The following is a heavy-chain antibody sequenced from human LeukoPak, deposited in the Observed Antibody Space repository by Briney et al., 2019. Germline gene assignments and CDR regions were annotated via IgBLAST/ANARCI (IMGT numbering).Heavy chain of an antibody. D-gene: IGHD3-16*02. V-gene: IGHV3-15*01. CDR1: GFTFSNAW. CDR2: IKSKTDGGTT. Sequence: GGSLRLSCAASGFTFSNAWMSWVRQARGKGLEWVGRIKSKTDGGTTDYAAPVKGRFTISRDDSKNTLYLQMNSLKTEDTAVYYCTTDLEYYDYVWGSYRRMIDYWGQGTLVTVSS. CDR3: TTDLEYYDYVWGSYRRMIDY. J-gene: IGHJ4*02.